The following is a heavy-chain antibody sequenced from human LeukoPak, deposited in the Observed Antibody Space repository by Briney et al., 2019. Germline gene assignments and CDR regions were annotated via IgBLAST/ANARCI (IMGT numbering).Heavy chain of an antibody. CDR1: GFTFSSYA. J-gene: IGHJ4*02. D-gene: IGHD6-19*01. CDR2: ISYDGSNK. V-gene: IGHV3-30*04. Sequence: GGSLRLSCAASGFTFSSYAMHWVRQAPGKGLEWVAVISYDGSNKYYADSVKGRFTIYRDNSKNTLYLQMNSLRAEDTAVYYCARDSDSSGWYSCDYWGQGTLVTVSS. CDR3: ARDSDSSGWYSCDY.